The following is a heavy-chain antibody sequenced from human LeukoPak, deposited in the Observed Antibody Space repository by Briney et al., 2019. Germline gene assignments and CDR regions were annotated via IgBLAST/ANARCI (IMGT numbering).Heavy chain of an antibody. Sequence: SLRLSCXASGFTFSNYWMTWVRQAPGKGLEWVANINRDGSERYYVDSVKGRFTISRDDAKSSLYLQMNSLRAEDTAVYYCARRNAMDVWGQGTTVIVFS. V-gene: IGHV3-7*03. J-gene: IGHJ6*02. CDR3: ARRNAMDV. CDR1: GFTFSNYW. CDR2: INRDGSER.